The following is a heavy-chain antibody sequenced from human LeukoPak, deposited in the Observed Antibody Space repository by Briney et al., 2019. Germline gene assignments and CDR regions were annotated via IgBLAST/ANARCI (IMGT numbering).Heavy chain of an antibody. CDR3: AKGSDHYYGSGSYFDY. V-gene: IGHV3-33*06. CDR1: GFTFSSYG. CDR2: IWYDGSNK. J-gene: IGHJ4*02. Sequence: GRSLRLSCAASGFTFSSYGMHWVRQAPGKGLEWVAVIWYDGSNKYYADSVKGRFTISRDNSKNTLYLQMNSLRAEDTAVYYCAKGSDHYYGSGSYFDYWGQGTLVTVSS. D-gene: IGHD3-10*01.